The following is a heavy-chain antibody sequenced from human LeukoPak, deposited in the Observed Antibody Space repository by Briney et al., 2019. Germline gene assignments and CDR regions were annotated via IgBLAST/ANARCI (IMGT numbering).Heavy chain of an antibody. CDR1: GISFSSHG. CDR3: ARAFRYCSSTSCYPDP. V-gene: IGHV3-33*01. J-gene: IGHJ5*02. D-gene: IGHD2-2*01. CDR2: IWYDGSNV. Sequence: PGGSLRLSCAASGISFSSHGMHWVRQAPGKGLEWVAVIWYDGSNVYYTDSVKGRFTISRDNSKDTLYLQMNSLRAEDTAVYYCARAFRYCSSTSCYPDPWGQGTLVTVSP.